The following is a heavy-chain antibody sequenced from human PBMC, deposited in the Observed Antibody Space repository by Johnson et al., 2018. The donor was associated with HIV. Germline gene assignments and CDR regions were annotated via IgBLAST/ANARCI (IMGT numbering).Heavy chain of an antibody. J-gene: IGHJ3*02. V-gene: IGHV3-30*14. CDR2: IRYDGSNK. CDR1: GFTFSSYA. D-gene: IGHD4-23*01. Sequence: QMLLVESGGGLVQPGRSLRLSCAASGFTFSSYAMHWVRQAPGKGLEWVAFIRYDGSNKYYADSVKGRFTISRDNSKNTLYLQMGSLRAEDMAVYYCARAWRAPPDYGGNPGAFDIWGQGTMVTVSS. CDR3: ARAWRAPPDYGGNPGAFDI.